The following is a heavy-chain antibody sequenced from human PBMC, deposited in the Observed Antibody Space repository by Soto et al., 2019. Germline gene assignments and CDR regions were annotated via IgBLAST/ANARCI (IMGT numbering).Heavy chain of an antibody. CDR1: GGSISSGGYY. D-gene: IGHD2-21*02. CDR2: IYYSGST. V-gene: IGHV4-31*03. CDR3: ARDSVGTANTFDY. J-gene: IGHJ4*02. Sequence: SETLSLTCTVSGGSISSGGYYWSWIRQHPGKGLEWIGYIYYSGSTYYNPSLKSRVTISVDTSKNQFSLKLSSVTAADTAVYYCARDSVGTANTFDYWGQGTLVTVSS.